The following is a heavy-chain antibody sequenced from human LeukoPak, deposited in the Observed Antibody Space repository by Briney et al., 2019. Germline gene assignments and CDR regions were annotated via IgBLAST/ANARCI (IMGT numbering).Heavy chain of an antibody. CDR1: GFTFSSYR. CDR2: IKNDGSST. CDR3: ATSRTFDY. J-gene: IGHJ4*02. Sequence: GGSLRLSSAASGFTFSSYRMHWGRQAPGKGLVWVSRIKNDGSSTSYADSVKGRFTISRDNAKNTVYLQMNSLRAEDTAVYYCATSRTFDYWGQGTLVTVSS. V-gene: IGHV3-74*01.